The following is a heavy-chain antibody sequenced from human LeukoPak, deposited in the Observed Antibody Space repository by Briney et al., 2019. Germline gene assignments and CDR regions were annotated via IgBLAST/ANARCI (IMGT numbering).Heavy chain of an antibody. Sequence: SAKVSCRASGGTFSSYAISWVRQAPGQGLEWMGGIIPIFGTANYAQKFQGRVTITADESTSTAYMELSSLRSEDTAVYYCARVEGTLAVADHYYYYYGMDVWGQGTTVTVSS. CDR2: IIPIFGTA. CDR3: ARVEGTLAVADHYYYYYGMDV. J-gene: IGHJ6*02. V-gene: IGHV1-69*13. D-gene: IGHD6-19*01. CDR1: GGTFSSYA.